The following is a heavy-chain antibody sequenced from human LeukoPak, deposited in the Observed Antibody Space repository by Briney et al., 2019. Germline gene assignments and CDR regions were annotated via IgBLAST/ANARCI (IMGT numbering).Heavy chain of an antibody. D-gene: IGHD1-26*01. CDR3: AKASSGSYYYGMDV. V-gene: IGHV3-23*01. Sequence: GGSLRLSCAASGFTFSSHAMTWVRQTPGKRLEWVSSINENGGKTYYADSVRGRFTISRDNSKNTLFLQMNSLRAEDTAVYYCAKASSGSYYYGMDVWGQGTTVTVSS. CDR1: GFTFSSHA. CDR2: INENGGKT. J-gene: IGHJ6*02.